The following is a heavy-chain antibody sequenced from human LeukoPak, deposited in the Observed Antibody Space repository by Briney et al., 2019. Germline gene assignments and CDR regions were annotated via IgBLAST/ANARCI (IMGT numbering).Heavy chain of an antibody. Sequence: SSETLSLTCAVYGGSFSGYYWSWIRQPPGKGLEWIGEINHSGSTNYNPSLKSRVTISADTSKNQFSLKLTSVTAADAAVYYCARAGGYASPIGIWGQGTMVTVSS. CDR1: GGSFSGYY. CDR2: INHSGST. V-gene: IGHV4-34*01. J-gene: IGHJ3*02. CDR3: ARAGGYASPIGI. D-gene: IGHD5-12*01.